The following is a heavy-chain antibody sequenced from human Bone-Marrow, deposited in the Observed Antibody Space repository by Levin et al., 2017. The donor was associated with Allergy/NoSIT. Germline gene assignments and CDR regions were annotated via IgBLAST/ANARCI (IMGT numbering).Heavy chain of an antibody. D-gene: IGHD3-22*01. Sequence: GGSLRLSCAVSGFTFSNYGMHWVRQAPGKGLEWVALISYDGSDKDYADSVKGRFTISRDNAKNSLYLQLNRLRDEDTAMYYCARDPARGYYDSSGYSGDHWGQGTLVTVSS. J-gene: IGHJ4*02. CDR2: ISYDGSDK. V-gene: IGHV3-30*03. CDR1: GFTFSNYG. CDR3: ARDPARGYYDSSGYSGDH.